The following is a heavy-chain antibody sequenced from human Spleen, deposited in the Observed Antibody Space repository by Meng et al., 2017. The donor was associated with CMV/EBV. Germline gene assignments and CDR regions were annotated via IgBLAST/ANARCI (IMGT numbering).Heavy chain of an antibody. D-gene: IGHD5-12*01. J-gene: IGHJ3*02. Sequence: GESLKISCKGSGYSFTSYWISWVRQMPGKGLEWMGIIYPADSDTRYSPSFQGQVTISADNSISTAYLQWSSLKASDTAMYYCARRGYGEIDAFDIWGQGTMVTVSS. V-gene: IGHV5-51*01. CDR2: IYPADSDT. CDR1: GYSFTSYW. CDR3: ARRGYGEIDAFDI.